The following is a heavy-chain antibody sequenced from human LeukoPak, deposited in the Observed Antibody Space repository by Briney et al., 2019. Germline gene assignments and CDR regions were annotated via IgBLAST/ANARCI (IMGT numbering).Heavy chain of an antibody. D-gene: IGHD3-16*01. CDR3: ASFGGGLGF. CDR1: RDSMKSYN. Sequence: PSETLSLTWTVSRDSMKSYNWSWLRQPPGKGLEWIGYIYYTGSTDYNPSLKSRVTISLDTSKSQFSLKLTSVTAADTAVYYCASFGGGLGFWGQGTLVTVSS. V-gene: IGHV4-59*01. CDR2: IYYTGST. J-gene: IGHJ4*02.